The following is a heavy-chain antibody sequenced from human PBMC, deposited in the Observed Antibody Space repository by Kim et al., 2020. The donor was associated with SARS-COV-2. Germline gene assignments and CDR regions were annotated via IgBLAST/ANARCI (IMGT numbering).Heavy chain of an antibody. J-gene: IGHJ6*02. CDR3: ARRRVAAAGSLLGMDV. CDR1: GGSISSSSYY. D-gene: IGHD6-13*01. CDR2: IYYSGST. Sequence: SETLSLTCTVSGGSISSSSYYWGWIRQPPGQGLEWIGSIYYSGSTYYNPSLKSRVTISIDTSKNQFSLKVSSVTAADTAVYYCARRRVAAAGSLLGMDVWGQGTTVTVSS. V-gene: IGHV4-39*07.